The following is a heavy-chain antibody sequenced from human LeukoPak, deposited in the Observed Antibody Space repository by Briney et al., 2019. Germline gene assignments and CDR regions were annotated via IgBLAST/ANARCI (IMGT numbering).Heavy chain of an antibody. CDR3: ATRGSSGWYLRWATNWFDP. CDR2: IYYSGST. Sequence: PSETLSLTCTVSGGSISSSSYYWGWIRQPPGKGLEWIGSIYYSGSTYYNPSLKSRVTISVDTSKNQFSLKLSSVTAADTAVYYCATRGSSGWYLRWATNWFDPWGQGTLVTVSS. J-gene: IGHJ5*02. V-gene: IGHV4-39*01. CDR1: GGSISSSSYY. D-gene: IGHD6-19*01.